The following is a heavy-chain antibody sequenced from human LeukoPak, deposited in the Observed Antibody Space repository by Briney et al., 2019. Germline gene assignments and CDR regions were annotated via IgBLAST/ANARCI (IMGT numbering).Heavy chain of an antibody. CDR3: ARDFRTQLDGYSPPYRSDY. D-gene: IGHD5-24*01. Sequence: GGSLRLSCAAFGFTFTTYSMNWVRQAPGKGLEWVSSISSSGSYIYYADSVKGRFTISRDNAKNSMYLQMNSLTAEDTAVYYCARDFRTQLDGYSPPYRSDYWGQGTLVTVSS. CDR2: ISSSGSYI. CDR1: GFTFTTYS. V-gene: IGHV3-21*01. J-gene: IGHJ4*02.